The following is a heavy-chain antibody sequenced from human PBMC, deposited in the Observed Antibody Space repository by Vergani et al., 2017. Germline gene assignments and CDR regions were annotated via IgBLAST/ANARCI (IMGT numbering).Heavy chain of an antibody. V-gene: IGHV1-69*12. J-gene: IGHJ5*02. Sequence: QVQLVQSGAEVKKPGSSVKVSCKASGGTFSSYAISWVRQAPGQGLEWMGGIIPIFGTANYAQKFQGRVTITADESTSTAYMELSSLRSADTAVYYCARRADYDILTGYDWFDPWGQGTLVTVSS. D-gene: IGHD3-9*01. CDR2: IIPIFGTA. CDR1: GGTFSSYA. CDR3: ARRADYDILTGYDWFDP.